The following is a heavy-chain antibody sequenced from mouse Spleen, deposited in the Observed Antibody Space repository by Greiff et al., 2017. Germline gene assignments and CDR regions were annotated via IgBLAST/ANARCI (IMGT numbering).Heavy chain of an antibody. Sequence: EVQGVESGGGLVQPGGSLSLSCAASGFTFTDYYMSWVRQPPGKALEWLGFIRNKANGYTTEYSVSVKGRFTISRDNSQSILYLQMNALRAEDSATYYCSRFHRYGYAMDYWGQGTSVTVSS. CDR2: IRNKANGYTT. CDR3: SRFHRYGYAMDY. J-gene: IGHJ4*01. CDR1: GFTFTDYY. V-gene: IGHV7-3*01. D-gene: IGHD2-14*01.